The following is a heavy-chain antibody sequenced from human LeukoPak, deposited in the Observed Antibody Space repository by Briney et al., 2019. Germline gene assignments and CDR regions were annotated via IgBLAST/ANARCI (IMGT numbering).Heavy chain of an antibody. CDR1: GFTFSNYG. V-gene: IGHV3-23*01. J-gene: IGHJ3*02. Sequence: GGSLRLSCAASGFTFSNYGMTWVRQAPGEGLEWISSISGNGGATYYADSVKGRFTISRDNSKNTLNLQLYSLRAEDTAVYYCAKGYWDIVVVVAADGGAFDIRGQGTMVTVSS. D-gene: IGHD2-15*01. CDR2: ISGNGGAT. CDR3: AKGYWDIVVVVAADGGAFDI.